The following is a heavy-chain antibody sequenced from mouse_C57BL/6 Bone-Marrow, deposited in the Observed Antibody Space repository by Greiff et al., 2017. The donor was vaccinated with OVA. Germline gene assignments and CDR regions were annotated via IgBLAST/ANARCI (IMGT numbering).Heavy chain of an antibody. V-gene: IGHV5-9*01. J-gene: IGHJ3*01. D-gene: IGHD1-1*01. CDR1: GFTFSSYT. CDR2: ISGGGGNT. Sequence: DVKLVESGGGLVKPGGSLKLSCAASGFTFSSYTMSRVRQTPEKRLEWVATISGGGGNTYYPDSVKGRFTISRDNAKNTLYLQMSSLWSEDTALYYCARHTYGSSPGWFAYWGQGTLVTVSA. CDR3: ARHTYGSSPGWFAY.